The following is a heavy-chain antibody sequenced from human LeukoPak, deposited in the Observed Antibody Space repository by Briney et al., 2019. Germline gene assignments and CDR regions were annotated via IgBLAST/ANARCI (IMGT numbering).Heavy chain of an antibody. CDR2: MYNSGST. CDR1: GGSISGSY. J-gene: IGHJ4*02. V-gene: IGHV4-59*01. D-gene: IGHD4-17*01. CDR3: ARGIESYGDYGY. Sequence: SETLSLTCTVSGGSISGSYWSWIRQPPGKGLEWIVYMYNSGSTNYNPSLKSRVTISIDTSKNQFSLKLSSLTAADTAIYYCARGIESYGDYGYWGQGILVTVSS.